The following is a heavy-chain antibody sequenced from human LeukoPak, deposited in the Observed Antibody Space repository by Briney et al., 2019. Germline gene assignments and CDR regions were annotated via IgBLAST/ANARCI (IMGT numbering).Heavy chain of an antibody. V-gene: IGHV3-7*05. Sequence: GGSLRLSCAASGFTFSSYWMSWVRQVPGKGLEWVANIKQDGSEKYYVDSVKGRFTISRDNAKNSLYLQMNSLRAEDTAVYYCARVGRSGWFGRVYWGQGTLVTVSS. CDR3: ARVGRSGWFGRVY. CDR1: GFTFSSYW. D-gene: IGHD6-19*01. CDR2: IKQDGSEK. J-gene: IGHJ4*02.